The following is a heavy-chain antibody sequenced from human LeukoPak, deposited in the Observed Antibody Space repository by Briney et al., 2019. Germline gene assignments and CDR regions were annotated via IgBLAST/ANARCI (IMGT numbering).Heavy chain of an antibody. V-gene: IGHV3-48*03. D-gene: IGHD6-13*01. Sequence: GSLRLSCAASGFIVSSYETGWVRQAPGKGLEWLSYINSGGTVYYADSVKGRFTFSRDNAKNSLYLHMNSLRAEDTALYYCARFSSTWYVAFDMWGQGTMVTVSS. CDR2: INSGGTV. J-gene: IGHJ3*02. CDR1: GFIVSSYE. CDR3: ARFSSTWYVAFDM.